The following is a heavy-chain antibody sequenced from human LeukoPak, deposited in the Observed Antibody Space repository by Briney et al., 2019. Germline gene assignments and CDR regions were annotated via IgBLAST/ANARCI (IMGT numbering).Heavy chain of an antibody. CDR3: ARVRVDIVATGGFEDY. J-gene: IGHJ4*02. V-gene: IGHV4-34*01. CDR1: GGSFSGYY. Sequence: PSETLSLTCAVYGGSFSGYYWSWIRQPPGKGVEWIGEINHSGSTNYNPSLKSRDTISVDTSKNQFSLKLSSVTAADTAVYYCARVRVDIVATGGFEDYWGQGTLVTVSS. D-gene: IGHD5-12*01. CDR2: INHSGST.